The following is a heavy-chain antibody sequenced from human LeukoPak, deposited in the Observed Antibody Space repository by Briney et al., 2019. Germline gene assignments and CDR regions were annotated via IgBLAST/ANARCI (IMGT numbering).Heavy chain of an antibody. J-gene: IGHJ4*02. D-gene: IGHD5-24*01. V-gene: IGHV3-21*01. Sequence: PGGSLRLSCAASGFTFSSYSMNWVRQAPGKGLEWVSSISSSSSYIYYADSGKGRFTISRDNAKNSLYLQMNSLIAEDTCVYYCARAVGYNGFLDYWGQGTLVIVSS. CDR1: GFTFSSYS. CDR3: ARAVGYNGFLDY. CDR2: ISSSSSYI.